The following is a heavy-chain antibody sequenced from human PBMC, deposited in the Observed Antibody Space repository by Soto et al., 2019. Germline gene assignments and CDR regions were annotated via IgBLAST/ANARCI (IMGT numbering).Heavy chain of an antibody. Sequence: GGSLRLSCAASGFTFSSYSMNWVRQAPGKGLEWVSSISSSSSYIYYADSVKGRFTISRDNAKNSLYLQMNSLRAEDTAVYYCARDPIAVAGTFDAFDIWGQGTMVTVSS. V-gene: IGHV3-21*01. D-gene: IGHD6-19*01. CDR2: ISSSSSYI. CDR3: ARDPIAVAGTFDAFDI. J-gene: IGHJ3*02. CDR1: GFTFSSYS.